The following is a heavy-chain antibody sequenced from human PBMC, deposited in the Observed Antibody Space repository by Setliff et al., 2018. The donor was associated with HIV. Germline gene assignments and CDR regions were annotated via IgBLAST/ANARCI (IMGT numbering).Heavy chain of an antibody. V-gene: IGHV4-34*01. CDR2: INHSGST. CDR3: ARVSRGGSSPGWFDP. D-gene: IGHD6-6*01. J-gene: IGHJ5*02. CDR1: GGSFSNYY. Sequence: SETLSLTCAVYGGSFSNYYWSWIRQPPGKGLEWIGEINHSGSTNYNPSLKSRVTISVDTSKNQFSLKLSSVTAADTAVYYCARVSRGGSSPGWFDPWGQGTLVTVSS.